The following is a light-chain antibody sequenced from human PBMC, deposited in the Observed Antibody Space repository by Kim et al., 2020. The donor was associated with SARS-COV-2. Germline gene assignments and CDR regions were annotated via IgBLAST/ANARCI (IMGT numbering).Light chain of an antibody. J-gene: IGKJ4*01. CDR1: QSVLSSSNNKDY. CDR3: QQYYTTPPT. Sequence: DIVMTQSPDSLAVSLGERATINCKSSQSVLSSSNNKDYLIWYQQKPGQPPKLLIYWASTRQSGVPDRFSGSGSGTEFTLTISSLQAEDVAVYYCQQYYTTPPTFGGGTKLEI. V-gene: IGKV4-1*01. CDR2: WAS.